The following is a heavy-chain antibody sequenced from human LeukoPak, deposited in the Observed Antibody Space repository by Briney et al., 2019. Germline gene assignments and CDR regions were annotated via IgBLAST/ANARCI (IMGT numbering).Heavy chain of an antibody. CDR2: INPNSGGT. V-gene: IGHV1-2*02. CDR3: ASTRGYSGYDLDY. J-gene: IGHJ4*02. CDR1: GYTFTGYY. Sequence: GASVKVSCKASGYTFTGYYMHWVRRAPGQGLEWMGWINPNSGGTNYAQKFQGRVTMTRDTSISTAYMELSRLRSDDTAVYYCASTRGYSGYDLDYWGQGTLVTVSS. D-gene: IGHD5-12*01.